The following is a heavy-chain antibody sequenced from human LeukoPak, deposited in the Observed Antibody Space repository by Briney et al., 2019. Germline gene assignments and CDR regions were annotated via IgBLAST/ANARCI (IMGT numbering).Heavy chain of an antibody. V-gene: IGHV4-59*08. CDR3: AKADSWSEFDY. CDR2: IYYSGST. D-gene: IGHD6-13*01. CDR1: GGSISSYY. J-gene: IGHJ4*02. Sequence: PSETLSHTCTVSGGSISSYYWSWIRQPPGKGLEWIGYIYYSGSTNYNPSLKSRVTISVDTSKNQFSLKLSSVTAADTAVYYCAKADSWSEFDYWGQGTLVTVSS.